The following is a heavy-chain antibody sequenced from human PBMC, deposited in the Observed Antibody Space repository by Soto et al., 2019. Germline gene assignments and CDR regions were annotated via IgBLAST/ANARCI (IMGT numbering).Heavy chain of an antibody. CDR3: AHRPRGYAYYFDY. CDR1: GFSLSTRGVG. Sequence: QITLKESGPTLVKPTQTLTLTCTFSGFSLSTRGVGVAWIRQPPGKALEWLALIFWDDDKWYSPSMKSRHTTTDDTSKNQVVLTIANMDPVDTATYYCAHRPRGYAYYFDYWGQGTLVTVSS. CDR2: IFWDDDK. V-gene: IGHV2-5*02. D-gene: IGHD5-12*01. J-gene: IGHJ4*02.